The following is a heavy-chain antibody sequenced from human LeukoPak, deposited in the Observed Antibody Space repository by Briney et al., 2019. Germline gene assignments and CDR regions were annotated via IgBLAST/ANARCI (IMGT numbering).Heavy chain of an antibody. CDR1: GYSISSGYY. CDR3: ARRSAPIYCSYASCYEIDY. CDR2: INHSGTT. V-gene: IGHV4-38-2*02. J-gene: IGHJ4*01. D-gene: IGHD2-2*01. Sequence: SETLSLTCTVSGYSISSGYYWSWIRQPPGKGLEWLGEINHSGTTNYNPSLESRLTISVDTSKNQFSLNLSSVTAADTAVYYCARRSAPIYCSYASCYEIDYWGQGTLVTVSS.